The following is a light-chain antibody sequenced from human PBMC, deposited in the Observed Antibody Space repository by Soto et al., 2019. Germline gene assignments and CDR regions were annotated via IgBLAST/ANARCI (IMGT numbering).Light chain of an antibody. J-gene: IGLJ1*01. CDR3: SSYAGRPGV. CDR2: EVS. Sequence: QSALTRPPSASGSPGQSVTISCTGTSSDVGDYNYVSWYQQHPGKAPKLMIYEVSKRPSGVPDRFSGSKSGNTASLTVSGLQAEDEADYYCSSYAGRPGVFGPWTKLTVL. CDR1: SSDVGDYNY. V-gene: IGLV2-8*01.